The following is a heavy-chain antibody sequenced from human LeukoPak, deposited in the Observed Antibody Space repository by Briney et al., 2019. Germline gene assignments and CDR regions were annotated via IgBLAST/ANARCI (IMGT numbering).Heavy chain of an antibody. CDR2: IYHSGST. D-gene: IGHD3-22*01. Sequence: SETLSLTCAVSGGSISSGGYSLSWIRQPPGKGLEWIVYIYHSGSTYYNPSLKSRVTISVDRSKNQFSLKLSSVTAADTAVYYCARGYYYDSSGYFAAFDIWGQGTMVTVSS. V-gene: IGHV4-30-2*01. CDR3: ARGYYYDSSGYFAAFDI. J-gene: IGHJ3*02. CDR1: GGSISSGGYS.